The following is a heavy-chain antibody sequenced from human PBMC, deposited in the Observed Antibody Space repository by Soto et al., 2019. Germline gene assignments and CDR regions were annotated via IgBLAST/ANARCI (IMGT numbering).Heavy chain of an antibody. J-gene: IGHJ4*02. CDR1: GGSFSGYY. V-gene: IGHV4-34*01. Sequence: PSETLSLTCAVYGGSFSGYYWSWIRQPPGKGLEWIGEINHSGSTNYNPSLKSRVTISVDTSKNQFSLKLSSVTAADTAVYYCARLRPQGGKQVPAAFFDYWGQGTMVTVSS. CDR2: INHSGST. D-gene: IGHD2-2*01. CDR3: ARLRPQGGKQVPAAFFDY.